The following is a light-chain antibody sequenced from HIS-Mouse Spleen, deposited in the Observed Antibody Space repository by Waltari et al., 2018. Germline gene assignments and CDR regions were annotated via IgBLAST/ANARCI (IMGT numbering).Light chain of an antibody. CDR1: QSVSSN. CDR3: QQYNNWPPGWT. CDR2: GAS. J-gene: IGKJ1*01. V-gene: IGKV3-15*01. Sequence: EIVMTQSPATLSVSPGERATLSCRASQSVSSNLAWYQQKPGQAPRPLIYGASTRATGIPARFSGSGSGTEFTLTISSMQSEDFAVYYCQQYNNWPPGWTFGQGTKVEIK.